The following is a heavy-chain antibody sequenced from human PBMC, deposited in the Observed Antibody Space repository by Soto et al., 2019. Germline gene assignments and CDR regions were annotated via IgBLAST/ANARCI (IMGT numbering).Heavy chain of an antibody. V-gene: IGHV1-69*01. CDR2: IIPVYDTA. CDR1: GGTFSNFA. D-gene: IGHD6-19*01. CDR3: ARDDNSGFFIGYYGLDV. Sequence: QVQLVQSGAEVQKPGSSVKVSCKASGGTFSNFAISWVRQAPGQGLEWMGAIIPVYDTAKYAQKFQDRLTITADESTSTAYRELRSLRSEDTAVYYCARDDNSGFFIGYYGLDVWGQGTTVTVSS. J-gene: IGHJ6*02.